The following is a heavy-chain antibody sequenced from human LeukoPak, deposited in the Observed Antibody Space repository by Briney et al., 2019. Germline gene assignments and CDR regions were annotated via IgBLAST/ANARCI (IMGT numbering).Heavy chain of an antibody. CDR3: ARGVRIAVAGYIDY. Sequence: GGSLRLSCAASGFTFSTYAMHWVRQAPGKGLEWVAAISYDGSNKNYADSVKGRFTISRDNSRNTLYLQMNSLRAEDTAVYYCARGVRIAVAGYIDYWGQGTLVTVSS. CDR2: ISYDGSNK. D-gene: IGHD6-19*01. J-gene: IGHJ4*02. V-gene: IGHV3-30*04. CDR1: GFTFSTYA.